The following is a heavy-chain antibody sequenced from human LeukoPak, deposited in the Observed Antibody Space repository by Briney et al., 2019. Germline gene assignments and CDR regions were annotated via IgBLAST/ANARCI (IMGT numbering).Heavy chain of an antibody. Sequence: ASVKVSCKASGYTFTSYYMHWVRQAPGQGLEWMGIINPSGGSTSYAQKFQGRVTMTRDTSTSTVYMELSSLRSEDTAVYYCAREGRNVDTEPHYGMDVWGKGTTVTVSS. CDR3: AREGRNVDTEPHYGMDV. CDR1: GYTFTSYY. CDR2: INPSGGST. V-gene: IGHV1-46*01. D-gene: IGHD1-14*01. J-gene: IGHJ6*04.